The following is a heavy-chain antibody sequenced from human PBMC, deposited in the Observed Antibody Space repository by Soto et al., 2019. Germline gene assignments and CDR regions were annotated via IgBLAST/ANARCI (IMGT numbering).Heavy chain of an antibody. D-gene: IGHD6-13*01. CDR2: INHSGNT. CDR1: ADSVISRCYS. Sequence: SQTLSLTCAVSADSVISRCYSWSWIRQPPGKGLEWIGDINHSGNTYYNPSLKSRVTISVDTSKNQSSLKLNSVTAADTAVYYCARGRPGRSSSWNKKYGGVFDYWGQGTLVTVSS. CDR3: ARGRPGRSSSWNKKYGGVFDY. J-gene: IGHJ4*02. V-gene: IGHV4-30-2*01.